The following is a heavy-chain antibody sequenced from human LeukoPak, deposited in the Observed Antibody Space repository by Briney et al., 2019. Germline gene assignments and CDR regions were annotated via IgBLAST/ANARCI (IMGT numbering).Heavy chain of an antibody. V-gene: IGHV3-30*02. Sequence: GRSLSLSCAASGFTFSSYGVHWVRHAPGKGLEWVAFIRYDGSNKYYADSVKGRLTISRDNSKNTPYLQMNSLRAEDTAVYYCAKSSFYCSSTSCYGPDYYYYYMDVWGKGTTVTVSS. CDR1: GFTFSSYG. D-gene: IGHD2-2*01. J-gene: IGHJ6*03. CDR3: AKSSFYCSSTSCYGPDYYYYYMDV. CDR2: IRYDGSNK.